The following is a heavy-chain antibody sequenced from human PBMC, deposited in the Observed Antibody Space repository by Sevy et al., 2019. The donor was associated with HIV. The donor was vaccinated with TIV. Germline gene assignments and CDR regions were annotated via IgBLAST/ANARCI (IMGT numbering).Heavy chain of an antibody. CDR1: GGSISSSSYY. Sequence: SETLSLTCTVSGGSISSSSYYWGWIRQPPGKGLEWIGSIYYSGSTYYNPSLKSRVTISVDTSKNQFSLKLGSVTAADTAVYYCVSNDPGGSSPFDYWGQGTLVTVSS. D-gene: IGHD6-6*01. V-gene: IGHV4-39*01. J-gene: IGHJ4*02. CDR3: VSNDPGGSSPFDY. CDR2: IYYSGST.